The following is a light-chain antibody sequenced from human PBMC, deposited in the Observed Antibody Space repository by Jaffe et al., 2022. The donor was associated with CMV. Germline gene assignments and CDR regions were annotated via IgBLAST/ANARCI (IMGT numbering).Light chain of an antibody. Sequence: QSALTQPPSVSGSPGQSVTISCTGTSSDVGFYKRVCWYRQPPGTAPKLMISEVSNRPSGVPDRFSGSKSGNTASLTISGLQAEDEADYYCSSYTTSNSYVFGTGTKVTVL. CDR1: SSDVGFYKR. J-gene: IGLJ1*01. V-gene: IGLV2-18*02. CDR3: SSYTTSNSYV. CDR2: EVS.